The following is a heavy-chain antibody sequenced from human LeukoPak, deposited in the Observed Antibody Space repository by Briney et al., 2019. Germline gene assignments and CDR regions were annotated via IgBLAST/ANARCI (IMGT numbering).Heavy chain of an antibody. CDR2: IYYSGST. CDR1: GGSISSHY. V-gene: IGHV4-59*08. CDR3: AGNKVVGATGFGTELGSFDI. J-gene: IGHJ3*02. D-gene: IGHD1-26*01. Sequence: SETLSLTCTVSGGSISSHYWSWIRQPPGKGLEWIGYIYYSGSTNYNPSLKSRVTISVDTSKNQFSLKLSSVTAADTAVYYCAGNKVVGATGFGTELGSFDIWGQGTKV.